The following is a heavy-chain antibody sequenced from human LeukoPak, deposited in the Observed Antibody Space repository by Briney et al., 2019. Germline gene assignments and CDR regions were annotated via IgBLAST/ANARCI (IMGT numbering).Heavy chain of an antibody. D-gene: IGHD2-15*01. V-gene: IGHV3-48*04. CDR2: ISSSGSTI. Sequence: GGSLRLSCAASGFTFSSYGMHWVRQAPGKGLEWVSYISSSGSTIYYADSVKGRFTISRDNAKNSLYLQMNSLRAEDTAVYYCATLAATSAFDIWGQGTMVTVSS. J-gene: IGHJ3*02. CDR1: GFTFSSYG. CDR3: ATLAATSAFDI.